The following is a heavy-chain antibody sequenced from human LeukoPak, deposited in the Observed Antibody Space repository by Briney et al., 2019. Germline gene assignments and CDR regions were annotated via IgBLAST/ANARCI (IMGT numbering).Heavy chain of an antibody. CDR2: ISSSSSYI. J-gene: IGHJ4*02. CDR3: ARSGSYPTYYFDY. CDR1: GFTFSSYS. Sequence: GGSLRLSCAASGFTFSSYSMNWVRQAPGKGLEWVSSISSSSSYIYYADSVKGRFTISRDNAKNSLYLQMNSLRAEDTALYYCARSGSYPTYYFDYWGQGTLVTVSS. V-gene: IGHV3-21*04. D-gene: IGHD1-26*01.